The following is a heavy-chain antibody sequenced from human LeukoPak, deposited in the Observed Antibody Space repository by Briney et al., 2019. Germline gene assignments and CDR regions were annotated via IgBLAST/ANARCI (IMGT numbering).Heavy chain of an antibody. CDR2: ISSSGSTI. V-gene: IGHV3-48*03. J-gene: IGHJ4*02. Sequence: QAGGSLRLSCAASGFTFRSYEMNWVRQAPGKGLEWVSYISSSGSTIYYADSVKGRFTISRDNARNSVYLQMNSLRDEDTAVYYCARGYDFDYWGQGTLVTVSS. D-gene: IGHD3-3*01. CDR1: GFTFRSYE. CDR3: ARGYDFDY.